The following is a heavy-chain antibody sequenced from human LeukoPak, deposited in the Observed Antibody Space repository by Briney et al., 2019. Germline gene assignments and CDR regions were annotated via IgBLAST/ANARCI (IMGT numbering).Heavy chain of an antibody. Sequence: ASVKVSCKASGYAFTSYAMHWVRQAPGQRLEWMGWINAGNGNTKYSQKFQGRVTITRDTSASTAYMELSSLRSEDTAVYYCTRGRGECQLPRWFDPWGQGTLVTVSS. CDR1: GYAFTSYA. V-gene: IGHV1-3*01. CDR3: TRGRGECQLPRWFDP. J-gene: IGHJ5*02. D-gene: IGHD2-2*01. CDR2: INAGNGNT.